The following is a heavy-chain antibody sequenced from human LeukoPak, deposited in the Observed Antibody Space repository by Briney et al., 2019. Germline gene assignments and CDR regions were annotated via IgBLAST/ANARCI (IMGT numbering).Heavy chain of an antibody. CDR2: IYPRDSDT. J-gene: IGHJ4*02. D-gene: IGHD3-22*01. V-gene: IGHV5-51*01. CDR3: ARPDQYYYDSSGYYLGY. CDR1: GYSFTSYW. Sequence: GESLKISCKGSGYSFTSYWIGWVRQMPGKGLEWMGIIYPRDSDTRYSPSFQGQVTISADKSISTAYLQWSSLKASDTAMYYCARPDQYYYDSSGYYLGYWGQGTLVTVSS.